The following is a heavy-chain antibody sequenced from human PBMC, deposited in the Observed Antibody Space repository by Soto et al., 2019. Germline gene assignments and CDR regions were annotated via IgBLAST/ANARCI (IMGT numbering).Heavy chain of an antibody. CDR3: TRDMWFDP. CDR1: GFTFSGSA. CDR2: IRSKANSYAT. V-gene: IGHV3-73*01. Sequence: GGSLRLSCAASGFTFSGSAMHWVRQASGKGLEWVGRIRSKANSYATAYAASVKGRFTISRDDSKNTAYLQMNSLKTEDTTVYYCTRDMWFDPWGQGTLVTVSS. D-gene: IGHD2-15*01. J-gene: IGHJ5*02.